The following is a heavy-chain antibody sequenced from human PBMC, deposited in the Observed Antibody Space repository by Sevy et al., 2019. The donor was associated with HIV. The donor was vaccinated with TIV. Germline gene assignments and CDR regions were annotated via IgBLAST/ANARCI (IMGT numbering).Heavy chain of an antibody. Sequence: GGSLRLSCAASGFTVSSNYMSWVRQAPGKGLEWVSVIYSGGSTYYADSVKGRFTISRDNSKNTLYLQMNSLRAEDTAVYYCAEDRSHDAFDIWGQGTMVTDSS. J-gene: IGHJ3*02. CDR3: AEDRSHDAFDI. V-gene: IGHV3-53*01. CDR2: IYSGGST. CDR1: GFTVSSNY.